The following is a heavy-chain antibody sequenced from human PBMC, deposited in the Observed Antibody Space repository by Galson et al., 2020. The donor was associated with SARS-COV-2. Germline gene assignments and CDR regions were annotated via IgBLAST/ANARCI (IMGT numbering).Heavy chain of an antibody. V-gene: IGHV4-61*02. CDR3: ATGAVAGTGD. CDR2: IHTGGST. J-gene: IGHJ4*02. CDR1: GGSISSINYY. Sequence: SETLSLTCTVSGGSISSINYYWSWIRQPAGKGQEWIGRIHTGGSTNYNPSLRSRVTISIDRSKNQFSLEMTSLTAADTAVYYCATGAVAGTGDWGQGTLVTVSS. D-gene: IGHD6-19*01.